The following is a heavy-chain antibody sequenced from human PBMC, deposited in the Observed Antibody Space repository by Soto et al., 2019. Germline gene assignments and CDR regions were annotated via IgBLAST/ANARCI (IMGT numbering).Heavy chain of an antibody. CDR1: GFTFSSYS. CDR2: ISSSSSYI. J-gene: IGHJ6*03. Sequence: EVQLVESGGGLVKPGGSPRLSCAASGFTFSSYSMNWVRQAPGKGLEWVSSISSSSSYIYYADSVKGRFTISRDNAKNSLYLQMNSLRAEDTAVYYCARDTYGLYYYYYYMDVWGKGTTVTVSS. CDR3: ARDTYGLYYYYYYMDV. V-gene: IGHV3-21*01. D-gene: IGHD4-17*01.